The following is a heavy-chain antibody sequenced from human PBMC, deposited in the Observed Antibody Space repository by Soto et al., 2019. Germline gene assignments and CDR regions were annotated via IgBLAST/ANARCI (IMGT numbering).Heavy chain of an antibody. J-gene: IGHJ4*02. CDR3: ARERVYDDNYDSFDY. CDR1: GFDFSKFG. D-gene: IGHD3-22*01. Sequence: QVQLVQSGGGVVQPGRSLRLPCAASGFDFSKFGFQWVRQAPGKGLEWVAVIWADGTTKYYAESVKGRFTISRDNSRNTRYLQMSGLRAEDTAVYFCARERVYDDNYDSFDYWGQGALVTVSS. V-gene: IGHV3-33*01. CDR2: IWADGTTK.